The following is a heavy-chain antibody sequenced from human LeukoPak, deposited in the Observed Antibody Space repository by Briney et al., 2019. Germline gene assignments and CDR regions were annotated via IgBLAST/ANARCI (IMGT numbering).Heavy chain of an antibody. V-gene: IGHV3-23*01. Sequence: PGGSLRLSCAASGFTFSSYHMNWVRQAPGKGLEWVSYISSSSGTIYYADSVKGRFTISRDNSKNTLYLQMNTLRAEDTAVYYCAKAIAAPVWYFDLWGRGTLVTVSS. D-gene: IGHD6-13*01. CDR1: GFTFSSYH. CDR3: AKAIAAPVWYFDL. J-gene: IGHJ2*01. CDR2: ISSSSGTI.